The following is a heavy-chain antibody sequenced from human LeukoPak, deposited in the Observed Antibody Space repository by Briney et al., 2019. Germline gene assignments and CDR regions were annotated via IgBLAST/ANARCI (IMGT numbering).Heavy chain of an antibody. CDR2: TWSDGGNK. D-gene: IGHD5-18*01. Sequence: GRSLRLSCAASGFTFSAYGMHWVRQPPGKGLEWVAMTWSDGGNKFYADAVKGRFTMSRDSSKNTLYLQMNSLRAEDTAVYYCATEVSSDTAFDYWGQGTLVAVSS. CDR1: GFTFSAYG. CDR3: ATEVSSDTAFDY. J-gene: IGHJ4*02. V-gene: IGHV3-33*03.